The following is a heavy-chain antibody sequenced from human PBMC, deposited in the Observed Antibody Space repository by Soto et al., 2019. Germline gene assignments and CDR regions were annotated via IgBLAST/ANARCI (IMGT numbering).Heavy chain of an antibody. V-gene: IGHV3-53*01. CDR3: ARTVGASRFDP. CDR2: IYSGGIT. D-gene: IGHD1-26*01. J-gene: IGHJ5*02. CDR1: VFTVSSNY. Sequence: EVQLVESGGGLIQPGGSLRLSCAASVFTVSSNYMSWVRQAPGKGLEWVSVIYSGGITYYADSVKGRFTISRDNSKNTLYLQMNSLRAEDTAVYYCARTVGASRFDPWGQGTLVTVSS.